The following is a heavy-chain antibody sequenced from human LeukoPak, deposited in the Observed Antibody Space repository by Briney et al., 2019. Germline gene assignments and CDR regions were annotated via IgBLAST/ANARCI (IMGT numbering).Heavy chain of an antibody. V-gene: IGHV3-74*01. CDR1: GFTFSSYW. CDR3: ARPGSAPYFF. D-gene: IGHD1-14*01. Sequence: GGSLRLSCLASGFTFSSYWMHWVRQAPGKGLVWVSHINSDGSSTNYADSVKGRFTISRDNAKKTLYLQMNSLRDEDTAVYYCARPGSAPYFFWGQGTLVTVSS. J-gene: IGHJ4*02. CDR2: INSDGSST.